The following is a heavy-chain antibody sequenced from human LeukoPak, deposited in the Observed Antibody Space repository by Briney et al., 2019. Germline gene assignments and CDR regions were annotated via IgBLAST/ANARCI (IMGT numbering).Heavy chain of an antibody. D-gene: IGHD4-11*01. V-gene: IGHV3-30*18. CDR1: GFTFSSYG. J-gene: IGHJ4*02. CDR3: AKTVDDYGDY. CDR2: ISYDGNNK. Sequence: GGSLRLSCAASGFTFSSYGMPWVRQAPGKGLEWVAVISYDGNNKYYADSVKGRFTISRDNSKNTLYLQINSLRAEDTAVYYCAKTVDDYGDYWGQGTLVTVSS.